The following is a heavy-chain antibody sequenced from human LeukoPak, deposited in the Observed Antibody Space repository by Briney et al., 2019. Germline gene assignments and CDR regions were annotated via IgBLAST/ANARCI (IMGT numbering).Heavy chain of an antibody. J-gene: IGHJ4*02. CDR1: GYTFTGYY. CDR3: ARDHWEGDYKFRQEEYYFDY. V-gene: IGHV1-2*06. CDR2: INPNSGGT. Sequence: GASVKVSCKASGYTFTGYYMHWVRQAPGQGLEWMGRINPNSGGTNYAQKFQGRVTMTRDTSISTAYMELSRLRSDDTAVYYCARDHWEGDYKFRQEEYYFDYRGKGTLVTVSS. D-gene: IGHD4-17*01.